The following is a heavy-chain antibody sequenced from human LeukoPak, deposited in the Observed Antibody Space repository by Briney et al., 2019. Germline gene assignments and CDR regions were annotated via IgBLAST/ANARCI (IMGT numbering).Heavy chain of an antibody. D-gene: IGHD5-18*01. CDR1: GFTFSSYS. V-gene: IGHV3-48*01. J-gene: IGHJ4*02. CDR2: ISSSTI. CDR3: AREGGYSYGSPDY. Sequence: GGSLRLSCAASGFTFSSYSMNWVRQAPGKGLEWVSYISSSTIYYADSVKGRFTISRDNAKNSLYLQMNSLRAEDTAVYYCAREGGYSYGSPDYWGQGTLVTVSS.